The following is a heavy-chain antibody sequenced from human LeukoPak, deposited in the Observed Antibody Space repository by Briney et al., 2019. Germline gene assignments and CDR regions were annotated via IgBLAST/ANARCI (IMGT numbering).Heavy chain of an antibody. Sequence: SETLSLTCTVSGDSISSYHWTWIRQSPGRVLEWIGYMYYSGDSNYNPSLKSRVTISLDTSNNQFSLKLSSVTAADTAIYYCATYTRHCSGGTCDSIDYWGQGTLVTVSS. CDR2: MYYSGDS. CDR3: ATYTRHCSGGTCDSIDY. J-gene: IGHJ4*02. D-gene: IGHD2-15*01. V-gene: IGHV4-59*08. CDR1: GDSISSYH.